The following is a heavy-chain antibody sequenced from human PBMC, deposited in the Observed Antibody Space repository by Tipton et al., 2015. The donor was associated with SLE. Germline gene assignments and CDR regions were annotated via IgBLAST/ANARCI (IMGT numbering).Heavy chain of an antibody. CDR2: ISGSGGST. Sequence: GSLRLSCAASGFTLRSYAMTWVRQAPGKGLEWVSTISGSGGSTYYADSVKGRFTISRDNSKNTLYLQMNSLRAEDTAVYYCAKSEIPAGYWGQGTLVTVSS. CDR3: AKSEIPAGY. V-gene: IGHV3-23*01. J-gene: IGHJ4*02. D-gene: IGHD2-15*01. CDR1: GFTLRSYA.